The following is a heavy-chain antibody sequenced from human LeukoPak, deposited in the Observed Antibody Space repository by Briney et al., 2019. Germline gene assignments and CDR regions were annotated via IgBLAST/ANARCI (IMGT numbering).Heavy chain of an antibody. CDR2: ISGSGGST. CDR3: AKDSGYYYYYMDV. CDR1: GFTFSSYG. Sequence: GGSLRLSCAASGFTFSSYGMSWVRQAPGKGLEWVSAISGSGGSTYYADSVKGRFTISRDNSKNTLYLQMNSLRAEDTAVYYCAKDSGYYYYYMDVWGKGTTVTISS. D-gene: IGHD7-27*01. V-gene: IGHV3-23*01. J-gene: IGHJ6*03.